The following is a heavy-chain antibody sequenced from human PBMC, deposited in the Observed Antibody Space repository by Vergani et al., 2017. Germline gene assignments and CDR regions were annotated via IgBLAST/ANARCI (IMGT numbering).Heavy chain of an antibody. CDR2: IHTGGST. D-gene: IGHD2-15*01. CDR1: GESIRSGSHY. CDR3: ARSRPYCTSGSCPAI. J-gene: IGHJ4*02. Sequence: QVQLQESGPGLVKPSETLSLTCTVSGESIRSGSHYWSWIRQPAGKGPEWIGHIHTGGSTDLNPSFKSRVSISVDTSKSQFSLKLNSVTVADTAVHYCARSRPYCTSGSCPAIWGQGTLVTVSS. V-gene: IGHV4-61*02.